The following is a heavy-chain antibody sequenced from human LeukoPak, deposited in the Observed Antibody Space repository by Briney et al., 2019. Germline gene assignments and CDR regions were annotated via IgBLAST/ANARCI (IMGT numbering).Heavy chain of an antibody. CDR3: ANGRGVSSAPFDY. D-gene: IGHD6-25*01. V-gene: IGHV3-23*01. Sequence: GGSLRLSCAASGFTFSSYAMSWVRQAPGKGLERVSAISGSGGSTYYADSVKGRFTISRDNSKNTLYLQMNSLRAEDTAVYYCANGRGVSSAPFDYWGQGTLVTVSS. CDR1: GFTFSSYA. CDR2: ISGSGGST. J-gene: IGHJ4*02.